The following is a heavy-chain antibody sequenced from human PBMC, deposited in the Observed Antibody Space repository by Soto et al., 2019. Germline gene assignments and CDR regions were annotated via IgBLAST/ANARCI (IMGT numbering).Heavy chain of an antibody. CDR3: ARHRPAGPYYYPYAMED. Sequence: PGESLKISCKGFGYSFTSYWIGLVRQMPGKGLEWMGIIYPSDSDTRYSPSFQGQVTISADKSISTAYLQWSSLKASDTAMYYCARHRPAGPYYYPYAMEDWGQGTTVTVSS. D-gene: IGHD6-19*01. V-gene: IGHV5-51*01. CDR2: IYPSDSDT. J-gene: IGHJ6*02. CDR1: GYSFTSYW.